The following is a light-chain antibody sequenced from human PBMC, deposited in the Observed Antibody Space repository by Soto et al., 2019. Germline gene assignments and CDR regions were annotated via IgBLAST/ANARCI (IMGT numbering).Light chain of an antibody. CDR3: HQYYHRPRLT. J-gene: IGKJ5*01. CDR2: GAS. CDR1: QSVSSN. Sequence: EIWIVQSRATLSVAQGVSATVSCRTSQSVSSNLAWYQQKPGQAPRLLIYGASTRATGIPARFSGSGSGTEFTRTICSLQSEDFAVYCCHQYYHRPRLTVGQGTRLEIK. V-gene: IGKV3-15*01.